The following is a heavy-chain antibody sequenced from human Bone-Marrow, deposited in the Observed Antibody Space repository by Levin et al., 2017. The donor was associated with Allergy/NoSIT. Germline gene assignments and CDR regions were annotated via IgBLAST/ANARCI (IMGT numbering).Heavy chain of an antibody. Sequence: PGGSLRLSCAASGFTFSSYAMHWVRQAPGKGLEWVAVISYDGSNKYYADSVKGRFTISRDNSKNTLYLQMNSLRAEDTAVYYCARDGSSYSSGWGAFDIWGQGTMVTVSS. D-gene: IGHD6-19*01. CDR2: ISYDGSNK. CDR1: GFTFSSYA. J-gene: IGHJ3*02. V-gene: IGHV3-30-3*01. CDR3: ARDGSSYSSGWGAFDI.